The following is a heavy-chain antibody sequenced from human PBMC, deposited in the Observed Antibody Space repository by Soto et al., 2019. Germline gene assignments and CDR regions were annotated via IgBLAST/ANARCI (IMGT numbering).Heavy chain of an antibody. J-gene: IGHJ6*02. CDR2: IFSNDEK. CDR3: ARGALGIAVAGTPRYGMDV. Sequence: QVTLKESGPVLVKPTETLTLTCTVSGFSLSNARMGVSWIRQPPGKALEWLAHIFSNDEKSYSTSLKSRLTISKDTSKSQVVLTMTNMDPVDTATYDCARGALGIAVAGTPRYGMDVWGQGTTVTVSS. V-gene: IGHV2-26*01. D-gene: IGHD6-19*01. CDR1: GFSLSNARMG.